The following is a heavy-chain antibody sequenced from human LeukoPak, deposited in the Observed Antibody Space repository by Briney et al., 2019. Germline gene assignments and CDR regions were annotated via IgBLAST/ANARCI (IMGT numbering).Heavy chain of an antibody. D-gene: IGHD6-13*01. Sequence: SETLSLTCTVSGGSISSYYWSWIRQPPGKGLEWIGYIYYSGSTNYNPSLKSRVTISVDPSKNQFSLKLSSVTAADTAVYYCARDRPGIAAAGTGYNWFDPWGQGTLVTVSS. CDR2: IYYSGST. V-gene: IGHV4-59*01. J-gene: IGHJ5*02. CDR1: GGSISSYY. CDR3: ARDRPGIAAAGTGYNWFDP.